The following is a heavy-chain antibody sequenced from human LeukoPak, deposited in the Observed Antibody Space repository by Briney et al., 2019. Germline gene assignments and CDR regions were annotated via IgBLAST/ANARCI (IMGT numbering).Heavy chain of an antibody. CDR1: SGSISSSSFY. Sequence: SETLSLTCTVSSGSISSSSFYWGWIRQPPGKGLEWIGEIYHSGSTNYNPSLKSRVTISVDKSKNQFSLKLSSVTAADTAVYYCARVQWLARMYYFDYWGQGTLVTVSS. V-gene: IGHV4-39*07. D-gene: IGHD6-19*01. CDR2: IYHSGST. J-gene: IGHJ4*02. CDR3: ARVQWLARMYYFDY.